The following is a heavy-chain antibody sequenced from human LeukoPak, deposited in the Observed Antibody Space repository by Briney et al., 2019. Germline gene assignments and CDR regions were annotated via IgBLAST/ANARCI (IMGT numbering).Heavy chain of an antibody. CDR3: ARESTYYDTLTGYLRPRYFDY. D-gene: IGHD3-9*01. Sequence: SETLSLTCTVSGGSISSGSYYWSWIRQPAGKGLEWIGRIYTSGSTNYNPSLESRVTMSLDTSKNQFSLKLRSVTAADTAVYYCARESTYYDTLTGYLRPRYFDYWGQGTLVTVSS. J-gene: IGHJ4*02. CDR1: GGSISSGSYY. V-gene: IGHV4-61*02. CDR2: IYTSGST.